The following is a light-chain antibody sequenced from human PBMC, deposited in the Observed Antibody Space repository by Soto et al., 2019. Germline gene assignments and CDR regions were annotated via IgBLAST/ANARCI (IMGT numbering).Light chain of an antibody. CDR1: ESVSSSF. CDR3: QQYGNSLWT. J-gene: IGKJ1*01. CDR2: RTS. V-gene: IGKV3-20*01. Sequence: EVVLTQSPGTLSLSPGERATLSCRASESVSSSFLTWYQQKPGQAPRLLIYRTSNRVTGIPDRFSGSGSGTDFTLTISRLEPEDFEVSFCQQYGNSLWTFGQGTKVDIK.